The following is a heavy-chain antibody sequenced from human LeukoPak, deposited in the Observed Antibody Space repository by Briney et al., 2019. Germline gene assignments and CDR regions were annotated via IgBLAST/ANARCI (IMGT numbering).Heavy chain of an antibody. Sequence: SETLSPTCTVSGGSISSHYWSWIRQPPGKGLEWIGYIYYSWSTNYNPSLKSRVTISVDTSKNQYSLKLSSVTAADTAVYYCARAVSDWFDPWGQGTLVTVSS. V-gene: IGHV4-59*11. CDR3: ARAVSDWFDP. CDR2: IYYSWST. J-gene: IGHJ5*02. D-gene: IGHD6-25*01. CDR1: GGSISSHY.